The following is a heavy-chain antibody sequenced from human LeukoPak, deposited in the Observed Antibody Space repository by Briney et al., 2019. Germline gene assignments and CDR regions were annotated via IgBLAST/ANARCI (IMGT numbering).Heavy chain of an antibody. D-gene: IGHD4-17*01. V-gene: IGHV1-2*02. CDR1: GYTFTGYH. J-gene: IGHJ4*02. CDR2: INPNSGGT. Sequence: GASVKVSCKASGYTFTGYHMHWVRQAPGQGLEWMGWINPNSGGTNYAQKFQGRVTMTRDTSISTAYMELSRLRSDDTAVYYCARSENGDYAPSFDYWGQGTLVTVSS. CDR3: ARSENGDYAPSFDY.